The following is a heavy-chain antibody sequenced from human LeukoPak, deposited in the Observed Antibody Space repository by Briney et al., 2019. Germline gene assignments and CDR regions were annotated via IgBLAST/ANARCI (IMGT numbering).Heavy chain of an antibody. V-gene: IGHV1-2*04. Sequence: ASVTVSCKASGYTFTGYYMHWVRQAPGQGLEWMGWINPNSGGTNYAQKFQGWVTMTRDTSISTAYMELSRLRSDDTAVYYCARAVITMVRGVSSYGMDVWGKGTTVTVSS. CDR1: GYTFTGYY. D-gene: IGHD3-10*01. J-gene: IGHJ6*04. CDR2: INPNSGGT. CDR3: ARAVITMVRGVSSYGMDV.